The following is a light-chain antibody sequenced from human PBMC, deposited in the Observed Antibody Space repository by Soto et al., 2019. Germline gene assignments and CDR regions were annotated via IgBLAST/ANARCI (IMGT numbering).Light chain of an antibody. Sequence: DIQMTQSPSTLSASVGDRATITCRASQSISGWLAWYQQNPGKAPKFLIYDVSNLESGVPLRFSGSGSGTEFTLTISSLQPDDFATYYCQQYNSYWTFGQGTKVDIK. CDR2: DVS. V-gene: IGKV1-5*01. CDR3: QQYNSYWT. J-gene: IGKJ1*01. CDR1: QSISGW.